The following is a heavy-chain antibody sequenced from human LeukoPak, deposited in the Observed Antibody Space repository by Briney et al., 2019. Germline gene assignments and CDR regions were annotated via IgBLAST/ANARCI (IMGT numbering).Heavy chain of an antibody. J-gene: IGHJ6*03. D-gene: IGHD1-26*01. V-gene: IGHV4-4*07. Sequence: SETLSLTCTVSGGSVNSYYWSWIRQPAGKGLEWIGHIYASGSNDYNPSLRSRVTISVDTSKNQFSLKLTSVTAADTAIYYCARRQVGVLSGDFYYNYMDVWGKGTTVTVSS. CDR1: GGSVNSYY. CDR3: ARRQVGVLSGDFYYNYMDV. CDR2: IYASGSN.